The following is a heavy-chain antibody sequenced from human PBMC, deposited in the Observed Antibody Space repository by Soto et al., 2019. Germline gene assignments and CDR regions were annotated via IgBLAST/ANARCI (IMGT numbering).Heavy chain of an antibody. V-gene: IGHV3-23*01. CDR1: GFTFSSYA. D-gene: IGHD7-27*01. Sequence: GGSLRLSCAASGFTFSSYAMSWVRQAPGKGLEWVSAISGSGGSTYYADSVKGRFTISRDNSKNTLYLQMNSLRAEDTAVYYCANHWDAYPRDYYGMDVWGQGTTVTVSS. CDR2: ISGSGGST. CDR3: ANHWDAYPRDYYGMDV. J-gene: IGHJ6*02.